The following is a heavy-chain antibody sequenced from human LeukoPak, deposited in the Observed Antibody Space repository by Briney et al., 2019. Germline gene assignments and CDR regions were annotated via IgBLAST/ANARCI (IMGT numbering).Heavy chain of an antibody. J-gene: IGHJ4*02. D-gene: IGHD4-17*01. Sequence: PGGSLRLSCAASGFTVSSNYMSWVRQAPGKGLEWVSAIYSGGSTYYADSVKGRFTISRDNSKNTLYLQMNSLRAEDTAVYYCAREGPYKDYGDYPYFDYWGQGTLVTVSS. CDR2: IYSGGST. CDR1: GFTVSSNY. V-gene: IGHV3-53*01. CDR3: AREGPYKDYGDYPYFDY.